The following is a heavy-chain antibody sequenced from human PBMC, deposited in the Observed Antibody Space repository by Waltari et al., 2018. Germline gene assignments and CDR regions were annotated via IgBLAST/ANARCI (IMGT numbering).Heavy chain of an antibody. V-gene: IGHV3-7*01. D-gene: IGHD2-15*01. CDR3: ASEPLGYCSGGSCYSEDY. Sequence: EVQLVESGGGLVQPGGSLRLSCAASGFTFSSYWMSWVRQAPGKGLEWVANIKQDGSEKYYVDSVKGRFTISRDNAKNSLYLQMNSLRAEDTAVYYGASEPLGYCSGGSCYSEDYWGQGTLVTVSS. J-gene: IGHJ4*02. CDR1: GFTFSSYW. CDR2: IKQDGSEK.